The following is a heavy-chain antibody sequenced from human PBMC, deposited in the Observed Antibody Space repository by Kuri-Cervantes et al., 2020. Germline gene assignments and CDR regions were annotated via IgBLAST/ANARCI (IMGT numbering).Heavy chain of an antibody. V-gene: IGHV5-51*01. J-gene: IGHJ5*02. Sequence: GESLKISCKGSGYRFTNYWIGWVRQMPGKGLECMGIIYPGDSETRYSPSFQGQVTISADKSISTAYLQWSSLKASDTAMYYCASSRDGYNSGWFDPWGQGTLVTVSS. CDR3: ASSRDGYNSGWFDP. CDR2: IYPGDSET. D-gene: IGHD5-24*01. CDR1: GYRFTNYW.